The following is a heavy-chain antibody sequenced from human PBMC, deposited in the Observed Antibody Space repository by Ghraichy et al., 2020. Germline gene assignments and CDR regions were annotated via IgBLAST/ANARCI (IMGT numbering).Heavy chain of an antibody. CDR2: ISYDGSNK. J-gene: IGHJ4*02. Sequence: GALRLSCAASGFTFSSYAMHWVRQAPGKGLEWVAVISYDGSNKYYADSVKGRFTISRDNSKNTLYLQMNSLRAEDTAVYYCVRGPPYYYDSSGYLPLDYWGQGTLVTVSS. CDR3: VRGPPYYYDSSGYLPLDY. D-gene: IGHD3-22*01. V-gene: IGHV3-30*04. CDR1: GFTFSSYA.